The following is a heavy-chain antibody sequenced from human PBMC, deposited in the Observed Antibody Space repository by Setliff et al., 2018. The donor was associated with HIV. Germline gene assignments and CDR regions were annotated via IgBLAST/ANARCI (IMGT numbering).Heavy chain of an antibody. Sequence: SETLSLTCTVSGGSIRTGAYYWGWIRQPPGKGLEWIGSIYYSGSTYYNPPLKSRVTISVDTPKNQFSLKLSSVTAADTAVYYCASSPAWRSDYGLHTFDYWGQGTLVTAPQ. J-gene: IGHJ4*02. CDR3: ASSPAWRSDYGLHTFDY. CDR2: IYYSGST. CDR1: GGSIRTGAYY. D-gene: IGHD4-17*01. V-gene: IGHV4-39*07.